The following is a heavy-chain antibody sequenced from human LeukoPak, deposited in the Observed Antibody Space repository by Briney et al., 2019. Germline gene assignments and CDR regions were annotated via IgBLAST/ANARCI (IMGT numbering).Heavy chain of an antibody. CDR1: GGSFSGYY. D-gene: IGHD6-19*01. CDR3: ARGRPGYSSGWYIYYYMDV. Sequence: SETLSLTCAVYGGSFSGYYWSWIRQPPGKGLEWIGEINHSGSTNYNPSLKGRVTISVDTSKNQFSLKLSSVTAADTAVYYCARGRPGYSSGWYIYYYMDVWGKGTTVTVSS. J-gene: IGHJ6*03. CDR2: INHSGST. V-gene: IGHV4-34*01.